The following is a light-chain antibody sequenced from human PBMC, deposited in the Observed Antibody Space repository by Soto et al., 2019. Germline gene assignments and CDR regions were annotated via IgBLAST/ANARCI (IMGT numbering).Light chain of an antibody. CDR2: EVV. J-gene: IGLJ1*01. CDR3: KSYAGSNTYV. Sequence: QSALTQPPSASGSPGQSATISCTGTTTDIGVYDFVSWYQHHPGKAPRLIIYEVVQRPSGVPDRFSGSKSGNTASLTVSGLQAADEADYFCKSYAGSNTYVFGSGTKV. CDR1: TTDIGVYDF. V-gene: IGLV2-8*01.